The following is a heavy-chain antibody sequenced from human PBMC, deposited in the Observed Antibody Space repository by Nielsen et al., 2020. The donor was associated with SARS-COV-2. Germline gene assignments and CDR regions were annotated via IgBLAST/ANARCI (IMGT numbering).Heavy chain of an antibody. V-gene: IGHV3-11*01. CDR3: VKDTWVTAVNDFDY. CDR1: GFIFSDYY. CDR2: ISRSGTIM. D-gene: IGHD4-11*01. J-gene: IGHJ4*02. Sequence: SCAASGFIFSDYYMTWIRQAPGKGLEYLSYISRSGTIMYYADSVRGRFTISRDSSNNTLYLHMNSLRAEDTAMYYCVKDTWVTAVNDFDYWGRGTLVTVSS.